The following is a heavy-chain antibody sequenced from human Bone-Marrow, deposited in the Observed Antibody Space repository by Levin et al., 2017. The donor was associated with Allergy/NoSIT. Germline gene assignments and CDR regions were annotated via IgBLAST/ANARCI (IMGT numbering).Heavy chain of an antibody. V-gene: IGHV4-59*01. J-gene: IGHJ4*02. CDR2: IYYSGST. CDR3: ARVGWIYGFYFDY. D-gene: IGHD5-12*01. Sequence: PSETLSLTCTVSGGSISSYYWSWIRQPPGKGLEWIGYIYYSGSTNYNPSLKSRVTISVDTSKNQFSLKLSSVTAADTAVYYCARVGWIYGFYFDYWGQGTLVTVSS. CDR1: GGSISSYY.